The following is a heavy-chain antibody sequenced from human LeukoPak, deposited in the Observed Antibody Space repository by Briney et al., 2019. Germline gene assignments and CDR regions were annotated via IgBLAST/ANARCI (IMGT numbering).Heavy chain of an antibody. V-gene: IGHV3-30*18. CDR2: ISYDGSNK. CDR1: GFTFSSYG. Sequence: GRSLSLSCAASGFTFSSYGMHWVRQAPGKGLEWVAVISYDGSNKYYADSVKGRFTISRDNSKNTLYLQMNSLRAEDTAVYYCAKQLGLKRSPIDYWGQGTLVTVSS. J-gene: IGHJ4*02. D-gene: IGHD6-13*01. CDR3: AKQLGLKRSPIDY.